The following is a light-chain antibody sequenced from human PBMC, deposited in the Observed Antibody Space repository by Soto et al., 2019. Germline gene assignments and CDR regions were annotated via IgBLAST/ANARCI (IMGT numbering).Light chain of an antibody. CDR1: SSDVGSYDL. CDR3: YSYAGDSLYV. J-gene: IGLJ1*01. V-gene: IGLV2-23*01. CDR2: EGT. Sequence: QSALTQPASVSGSPGQSITISCTGTSSDVGSYDLVSWYQHHPGKVPNLMDYEGTKRPSGVSDLFSGSKSGNAASLTIAGLQAEDDAYYCGYSYAGDSLYVFGTGTKLTVL.